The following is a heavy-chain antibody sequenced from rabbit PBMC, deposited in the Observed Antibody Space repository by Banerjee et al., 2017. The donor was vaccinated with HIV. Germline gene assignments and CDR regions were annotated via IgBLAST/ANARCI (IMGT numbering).Heavy chain of an antibody. CDR1: GFSFSNYYY. CDR2: IGTTSGST. V-gene: IGHV1S45*01. D-gene: IGHD8-1*01. Sequence: QEQLEESGGGLVKPEGSLTLTCTASGFSFSNYYYMCWVRQAPGKGLEWIACIGTTSGSTWYARWAKGRFTISKTSSTTVTLQMTSLTAADTATYFCARDDAASGNYYNLWGPGTLVTVS. CDR3: ARDDAASGNYYNL. J-gene: IGHJ4*01.